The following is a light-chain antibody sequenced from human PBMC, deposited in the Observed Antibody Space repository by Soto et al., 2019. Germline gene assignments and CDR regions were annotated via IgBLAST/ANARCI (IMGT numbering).Light chain of an antibody. V-gene: IGKV3-20*01. CDR1: QSVSSSY. Sequence: EIVLTQSPGTLSLSPGERATLSCRASQSVSSSYLAWYQQKPGQAPRLLIYGASSRATGIPDRFSGRGSGTDFTRTISRLEPEDFAVYYCQQYGSSPPLTFGGGTKVEIK. CDR2: GAS. J-gene: IGKJ4*01. CDR3: QQYGSSPPLT.